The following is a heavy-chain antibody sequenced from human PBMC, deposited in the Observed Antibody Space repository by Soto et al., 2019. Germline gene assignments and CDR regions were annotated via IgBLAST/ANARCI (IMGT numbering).Heavy chain of an antibody. Sequence: PGGSLGLSCAASGFNFKSYDMFWVRQAPGKGPEWVSFVSTSGVRTEYADFVRGRFTISRDNAENTLSLQMNSLAVDDTAVYYCVRKGHETGWYYDQWGEGTLMTV. J-gene: IGHJ1*01. CDR1: GFNFKSYD. V-gene: IGHV3-23*01. CDR2: VSTSGVRT. D-gene: IGHD6-19*01. CDR3: VRKGHETGWYYDQ.